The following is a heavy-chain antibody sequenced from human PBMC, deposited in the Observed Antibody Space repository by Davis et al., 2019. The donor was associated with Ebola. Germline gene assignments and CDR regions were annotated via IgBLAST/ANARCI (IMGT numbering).Heavy chain of an antibody. J-gene: IGHJ1*01. CDR3: AVAVVSSLYFQH. D-gene: IGHD6-13*01. CDR1: GGSITSGGYY. Sequence: PSETLSLTCTVSGGSITSGGYYWNWIRQQPGKGLEWIGDIYYTGITYYNPSLKSRVTMSVDTSNNQFSLKLNSVMAADTAVYYCAVAVVSSLYFQHWGQGTLVTVSS. V-gene: IGHV4-31*03. CDR2: IYYTGIT.